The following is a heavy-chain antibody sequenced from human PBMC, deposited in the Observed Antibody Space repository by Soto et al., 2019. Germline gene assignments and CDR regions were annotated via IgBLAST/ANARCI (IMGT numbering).Heavy chain of an antibody. D-gene: IGHD3-10*01. CDR2: IYYSGST. Sequence: SETLSLTCTVSGGSISGYYWSWIRQPPGKGLEWIGYIYYSGSTNYNPSLKSRVTISVDTSKNQFSLKLSSVTAADTAVYYCARMGFGVVDYWGQGTLVTV. J-gene: IGHJ4*02. CDR3: ARMGFGVVDY. V-gene: IGHV4-59*01. CDR1: GGSISGYY.